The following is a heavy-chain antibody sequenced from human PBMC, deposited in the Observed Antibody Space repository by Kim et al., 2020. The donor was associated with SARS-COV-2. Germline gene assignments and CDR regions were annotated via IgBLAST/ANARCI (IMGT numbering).Heavy chain of an antibody. V-gene: IGHV1-2*06. CDR2: IDANSGDT. CDR3: VSGYDSFSLDF. D-gene: IGHD5-12*01. CDR1: GHTFSGNY. Sequence: ASVKVSCEASGHTFSGNYIHWVRQAPGQRLEWMGRIDANSGDTDYAKRSQGRVAMTVDTSISKAYMELRSLRADDTAVYFCVSGYDSFSLDFWGQGTLVT. J-gene: IGHJ4*02.